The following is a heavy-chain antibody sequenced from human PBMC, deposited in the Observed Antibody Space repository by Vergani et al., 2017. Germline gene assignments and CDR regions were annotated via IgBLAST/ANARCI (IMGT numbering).Heavy chain of an antibody. CDR1: GYTFTSYG. V-gene: IGHV1-18*01. D-gene: IGHD3-22*01. CDR2: ISAYNGNT. J-gene: IGHJ4*02. Sequence: QVQLVQSGAEVKKPGSSVKVSCKASGYTFTSYGISWVRQAPGQGLEWMGWISAYNGNTNYAQQLQGRVTMTTDTSTRTAYMELRILRSDDTAVYYGAGGSYYYDSSGYSPIDYWGQGTLVTVSS. CDR3: AGGSYYYDSSGYSPIDY.